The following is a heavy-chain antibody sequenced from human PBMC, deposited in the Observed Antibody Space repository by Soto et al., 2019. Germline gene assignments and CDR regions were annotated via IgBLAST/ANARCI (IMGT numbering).Heavy chain of an antibody. D-gene: IGHD3-22*01. Sequence: QVQLVQSGAEVKKPGSSVKVSCKASGGTFSSYAISGVRQAPGQGLEWMGGIIPIFGTANYAQKFQGRVTITADESTSTAYMELSSLRSEDTAVYYCARGKYYYDSSGYYYLAYWGQGTLVTVSS. CDR3: ARGKYYYDSSGYYYLAY. CDR1: GGTFSSYA. J-gene: IGHJ4*02. CDR2: IIPIFGTA. V-gene: IGHV1-69*01.